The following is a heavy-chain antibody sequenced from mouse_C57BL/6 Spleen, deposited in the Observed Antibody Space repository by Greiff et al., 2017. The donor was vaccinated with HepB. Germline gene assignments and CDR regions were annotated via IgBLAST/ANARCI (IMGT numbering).Heavy chain of an antibody. Sequence: QVQLQQPGAELVKPGASVKLSCKASGYTFTSYWMHWVKQRPGQGLEWIGMIHPNSGSTKYNEKFKSKATLTVDKSSSTAYMQLSSLTSEDSAVYYCARIDSSGYDAMDYWGQGTSVTVSS. CDR2: IHPNSGST. CDR1: GYTFTSYW. V-gene: IGHV1-64*01. D-gene: IGHD3-2*02. CDR3: ARIDSSGYDAMDY. J-gene: IGHJ4*01.